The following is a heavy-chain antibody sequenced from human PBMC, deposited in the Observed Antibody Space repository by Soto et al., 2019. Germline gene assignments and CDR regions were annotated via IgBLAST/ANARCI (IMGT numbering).Heavy chain of an antibody. J-gene: IGHJ4*02. D-gene: IGHD6-6*01. CDR1: GFTSVDLG. CDR2: ISWNSGSI. CDR3: AKDSRLVPVFELGF. Sequence: AVGFTSVDLGRRRIRKKKGKGLEWVSGISWNSGSIGYADSVKGRFTISRDNAKNSLYLQMNSLRAEDTALYYCAKDSRLVPVFELGFCGQRTLVTVYS. V-gene: IGHV3-9*01.